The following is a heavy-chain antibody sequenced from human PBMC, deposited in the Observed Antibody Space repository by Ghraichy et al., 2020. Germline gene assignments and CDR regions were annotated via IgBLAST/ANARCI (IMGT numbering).Heavy chain of an antibody. D-gene: IGHD3-10*01. CDR1: GFTFSSYA. Sequence: GGSLRLSCAASGFTFSSYAMHWVRQAPGKGLEWVAVISYDGSNKYYADSVKGRFTISRDNSKNTLYLQMNSLRAEDTAVYYCAREGGTMVRGVIVNWFDPWGQGTLVTVSS. CDR3: AREGGTMVRGVIVNWFDP. J-gene: IGHJ5*02. CDR2: ISYDGSNK. V-gene: IGHV3-30-3*01.